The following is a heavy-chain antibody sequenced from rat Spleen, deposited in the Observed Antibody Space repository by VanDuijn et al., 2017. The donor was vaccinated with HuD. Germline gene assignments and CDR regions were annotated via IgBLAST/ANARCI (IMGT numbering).Heavy chain of an antibody. J-gene: IGHJ3*01. Sequence: EVQLVESGGGLVQPGRSLKLSCAASGFTFSNYDMAWVRQAPTKGLEWVAYISHDGDTTYYRDSVKGRFTISRDNAKSTLYLQMDSLRSEDTATYYCARGDRYNPHWFAYWGQGTLVTVSS. D-gene: IGHD1-5*01. CDR2: ISHDGDTT. CDR1: GFTFSNYD. CDR3: ARGDRYNPHWFAY. V-gene: IGHV5-25*01.